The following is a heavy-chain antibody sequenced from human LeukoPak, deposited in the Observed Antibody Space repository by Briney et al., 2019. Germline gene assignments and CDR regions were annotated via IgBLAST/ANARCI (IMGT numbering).Heavy chain of an antibody. V-gene: IGHV4-4*07. CDR1: GGSISSYY. J-gene: IGHJ5*02. CDR2: IYTSGST. Sequence: SETLSLTCTVSGGSISSYYWSWIRQPAGKGLEWIGRIYTSGSTNYNPSLKSRVTMSVDTSKNQFSLKLSSVTAADTAVYYCARDPFSSSWPSSGFDPWGQGTLVTVSS. D-gene: IGHD6-13*01. CDR3: ARDPFSSSWPSSGFDP.